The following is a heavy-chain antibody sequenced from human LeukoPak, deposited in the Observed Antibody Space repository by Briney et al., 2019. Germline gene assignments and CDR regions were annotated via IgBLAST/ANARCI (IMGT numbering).Heavy chain of an antibody. J-gene: IGHJ4*02. V-gene: IGHV3-30*18. D-gene: IGHD3-22*01. CDR1: GFNFRIYG. CDR2: ISYDGSNK. CDR3: AKDLEDYYDSSGKLDY. Sequence: GGSLRLSCAAAGFNFRIYGMHWVRQAPGKGLEWVAVISYDGSNKYYADSVKGRFTISRDNSKNTLYLQMNSLRGEDTAVYYCAKDLEDYYDSSGKLDYWGQGTLVTVSS.